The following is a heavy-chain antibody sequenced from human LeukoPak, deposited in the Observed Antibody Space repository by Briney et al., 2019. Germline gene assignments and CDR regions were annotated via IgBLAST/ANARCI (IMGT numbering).Heavy chain of an antibody. CDR3: ARDPFVRTGFDY. D-gene: IGHD3/OR15-3a*01. Sequence: SETLSLTCTVSGGSISSGGYYWSWIRQPPGKGLEWIGYIYHSGSTYYNPSLKSRVTISVDRSKNQFSLKLSSVTAADTAVYYCARDPFVRTGFDYWGQGTLVTVPS. CDR2: IYHSGST. V-gene: IGHV4-30-2*01. J-gene: IGHJ4*02. CDR1: GGSISSGGYY.